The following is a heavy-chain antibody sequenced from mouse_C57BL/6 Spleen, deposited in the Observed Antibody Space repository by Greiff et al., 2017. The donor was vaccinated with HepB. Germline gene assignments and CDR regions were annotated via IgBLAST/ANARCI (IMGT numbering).Heavy chain of an antibody. J-gene: IGHJ4*01. CDR2: IYPSDSET. CDR1: GYTFTSYW. CDR3: ARKDPLYAMDY. V-gene: IGHV1-61*01. Sequence: QVQLQQPGAELVRPGSSVKLSCKASGYTFTSYWMDWVKQRPGQGLEWIGNIYPSDSETHYNQKFKDKATLTVDKSSSTAYMQLSSLTSEDSAVYYCARKDPLYAMDYWGQGTSVTVSS.